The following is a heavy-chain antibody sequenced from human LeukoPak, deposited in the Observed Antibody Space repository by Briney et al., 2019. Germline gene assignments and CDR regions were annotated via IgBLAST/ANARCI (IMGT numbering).Heavy chain of an antibody. V-gene: IGHV1-2*02. Sequence: ASVKVSCKASGYTFTSYYMHWVRQAPGQGLEWMGWINPNSGGTNYAQKFQGRVTMTRDTSISTAYMELSRLRSDDTAVYYCARLTYYYDSRCFDYWGQGTLVTVSS. CDR1: GYTFTSYY. J-gene: IGHJ4*02. CDR3: ARLTYYYDSRCFDY. D-gene: IGHD3-22*01. CDR2: INPNSGGT.